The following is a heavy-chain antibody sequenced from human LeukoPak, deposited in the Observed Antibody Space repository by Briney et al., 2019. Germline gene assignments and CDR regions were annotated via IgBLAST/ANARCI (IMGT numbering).Heavy chain of an antibody. CDR1: GASINSDTYY. CDR3: ARGRYYYDSSGSDY. J-gene: IGHJ4*02. D-gene: IGHD3-22*01. V-gene: IGHV4-39*07. Sequence: SETLSLTCTVSGASINSDTYYWGWIRQPPGKGLEWIGTHSHSGSAYYNPSLRSRITMSLDTSENQLSLKLYSVTAADTAVYYCARGRYYYDSSGSDYWGQGTLVTVSS. CDR2: HSHSGSA.